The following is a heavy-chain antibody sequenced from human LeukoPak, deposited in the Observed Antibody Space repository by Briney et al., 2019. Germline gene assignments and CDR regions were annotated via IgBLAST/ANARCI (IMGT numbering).Heavy chain of an antibody. CDR3: ARHYYDSSGYYPFDY. V-gene: IGHV5-51*01. CDR2: IYPGDSDT. J-gene: IGHJ4*02. Sequence: GESLKISCKGSGYSFTSYWIGWVRQMPGKGLEWMGIIYPGDSDTRYSPSFQGQVTISADKSISPAYLQWSSLKASDTAIYYCARHYYDSSGYYPFDYWGQGTLVTVSS. CDR1: GYSFTSYW. D-gene: IGHD3-22*01.